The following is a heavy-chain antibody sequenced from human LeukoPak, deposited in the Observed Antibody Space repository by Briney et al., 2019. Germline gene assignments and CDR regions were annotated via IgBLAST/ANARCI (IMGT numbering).Heavy chain of an antibody. CDR1: GFTFSNYA. CDR3: AKDHYDSSAYYDQTDY. CDR2: ISGSGGST. Sequence: PGGSLRLSCAASGFTFSNYAMSWVRQAPGKGLEWVSAISGSGGSTYYADSVKGRFTISRDNSKNTLYLQMNSLRAEDTAVYYCAKDHYDSSAYYDQTDYWGQGTLVTVSS. D-gene: IGHD3-22*01. V-gene: IGHV3-23*01. J-gene: IGHJ4*02.